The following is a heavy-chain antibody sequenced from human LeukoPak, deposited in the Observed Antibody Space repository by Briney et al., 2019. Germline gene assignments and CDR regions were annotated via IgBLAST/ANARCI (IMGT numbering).Heavy chain of an antibody. CDR3: ARDRESDYVRDAFDI. CDR2: IIPILGIA. Sequence: ASVKVSCKASGGTFSSYAISWVRQAPGQGLEWMGRIIPILGIANYAQKFQGRVTITADKSTSTAYMELSSLRSEDTAVYYCARDRESDYVRDAFDIWGQGTMVTVSS. D-gene: IGHD3-10*02. J-gene: IGHJ3*02. V-gene: IGHV1-69*04. CDR1: GGTFSSYA.